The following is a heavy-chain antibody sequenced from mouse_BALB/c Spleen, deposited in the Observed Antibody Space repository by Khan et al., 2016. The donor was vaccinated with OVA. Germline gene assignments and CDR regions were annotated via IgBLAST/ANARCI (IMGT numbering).Heavy chain of an antibody. CDR3: AMGRTY. D-gene: IGHD4-1*01. CDR2: ISYSGRT. CDR1: GNSITSDYA. J-gene: IGHJ3*01. V-gene: IGHV3-2*02. Sequence: EVQLQESGPGLVKPSQSLSLTCTVTGNSITSDYAWNWIRQFPGNKLEWMGYISYSGRTSYNPSLKSRISVTRDTSKNQFFLQLNSVTTEDTATYDCAMGRTYWGQGTLVTVSA.